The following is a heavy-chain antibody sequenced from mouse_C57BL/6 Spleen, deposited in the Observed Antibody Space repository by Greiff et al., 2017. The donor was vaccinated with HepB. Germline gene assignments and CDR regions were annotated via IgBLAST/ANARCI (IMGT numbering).Heavy chain of an antibody. V-gene: IGHV5-4*01. CDR2: ISDGGSYT. D-gene: IGHD1-1*01. J-gene: IGHJ2*01. Sequence: EVQRVESGGGLVKPGGSLKLSCAASGFTFSSYAMSWVRQTPEKRLEWVATISDGGSYTYYPDNVKGRFTISRDNAKNNLYLQMSHLKSEDTAMYYCARDPYYGSSYDYFDYWGQGTTLTVSS. CDR3: ARDPYYGSSYDYFDY. CDR1: GFTFSSYA.